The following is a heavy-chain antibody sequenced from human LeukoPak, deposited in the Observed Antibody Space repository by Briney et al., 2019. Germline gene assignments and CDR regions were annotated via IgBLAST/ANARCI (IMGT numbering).Heavy chain of an antibody. D-gene: IGHD3-9*01. CDR2: ISGSGGST. V-gene: IGHV3-23*01. CDR3: ARRYFDWFPGNDAFDI. Sequence: CLSLSCALAGFTSSSYAISWVRQAPGEWLGWVSAISGSGGSTDYTDSVKGRFTISRDNSKNPLYLEMNSVRAEDTAVYYCARRYFDWFPGNDAFDIWGQGTMVTVSS. J-gene: IGHJ3*02. CDR1: GFTSSSYA.